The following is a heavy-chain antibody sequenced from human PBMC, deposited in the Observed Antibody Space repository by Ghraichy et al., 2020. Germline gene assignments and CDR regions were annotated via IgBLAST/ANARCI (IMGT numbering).Heavy chain of an antibody. J-gene: IGHJ3*02. Sequence: GGSLRLSCAASGFTFSSYGMHWVRQAPGKGLEWVAVISYDGSNKYYADSVKGRFTISRDNSKNTLYLQMNSLRAEDTAVYYCAEDLQRKVVAATPPAFDIWGQGTMVTVSS. CDR3: AEDLQRKVVAATPPAFDI. CDR2: ISYDGSNK. V-gene: IGHV3-30*18. D-gene: IGHD2-15*01. CDR1: GFTFSSYG.